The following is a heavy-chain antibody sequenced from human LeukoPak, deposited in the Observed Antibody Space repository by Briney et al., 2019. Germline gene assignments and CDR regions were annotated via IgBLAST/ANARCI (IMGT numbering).Heavy chain of an antibody. J-gene: IGHJ4*02. CDR1: GFTFSSYG. D-gene: IGHD6-13*01. Sequence: GGSLRLSCAASGFTFSSYGMHWVRQAPGKGLEWVAVIWYDGSNKYYADSVKGRFTISRDNSKNTLYLQMNSLRAEDTAVYYCARDRQQLVQDYWGQGTLVTVSS. CDR3: ARDRQQLVQDY. V-gene: IGHV3-33*01. CDR2: IWYDGSNK.